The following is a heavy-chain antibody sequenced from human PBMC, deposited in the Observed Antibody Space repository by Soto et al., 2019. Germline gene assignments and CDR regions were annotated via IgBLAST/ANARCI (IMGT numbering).Heavy chain of an antibody. V-gene: IGHV4-59*08. CDR3: VRQGIGDLHGLVDV. Sequence: QVQLQQSGPGLVKPSETLSLTCTVSSGPTRSHNWGWIRQPPGRGLELIGYIYYTGDTSYNPSLKSRVTISADTSTTHISLTLSSVTAADTAVYYCVRQGIGDLHGLVDVWGQGTTVTVSS. D-gene: IGHD3-10*01. CDR1: SGPTRSHN. CDR2: IYYTGDT. J-gene: IGHJ6*02.